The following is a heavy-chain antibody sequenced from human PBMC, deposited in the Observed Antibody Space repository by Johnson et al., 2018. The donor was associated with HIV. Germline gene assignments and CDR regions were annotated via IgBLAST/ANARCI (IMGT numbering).Heavy chain of an antibody. CDR3: AKETAYYYGSGSYYIDAFDI. V-gene: IGHV3-23*04. D-gene: IGHD3-10*01. Sequence: MLLVESGGGLGQPWGSLRLSCAASGFTFSSYAMTWVRQAPGKGLEWVSSISGSGGSTYYADSVKGRFTISRDNSKNTLYLQMNSLRAEDTAVYYCAKETAYYYGSGSYYIDAFDIWGQGTMVTVSS. J-gene: IGHJ3*02. CDR1: GFTFSSYA. CDR2: ISGSGGST.